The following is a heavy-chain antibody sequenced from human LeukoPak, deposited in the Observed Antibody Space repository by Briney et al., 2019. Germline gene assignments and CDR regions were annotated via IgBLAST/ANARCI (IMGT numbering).Heavy chain of an antibody. CDR3: AKSGYNRFDY. Sequence: GGSLRLSCAGSGFTLSSNWMHWVRQAPGKGLVWVSRIYSDGSRTNYADSVKGRFTISRDNSKNTLYLQMNSLRAEDTAVYYCAKSGYNRFDYWGQGTLVTVSS. V-gene: IGHV3-74*01. D-gene: IGHD5-24*01. CDR1: GFTLSSNW. J-gene: IGHJ4*02. CDR2: IYSDGSRT.